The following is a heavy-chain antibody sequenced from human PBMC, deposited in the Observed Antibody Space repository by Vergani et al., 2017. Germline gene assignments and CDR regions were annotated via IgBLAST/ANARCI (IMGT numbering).Heavy chain of an antibody. CDR1: GYTFTSYY. D-gene: IGHD2-2*01. CDR2: ISAYNGNT. V-gene: IGHV1-18*04. Sequence: QVQLVQSGAEVKKPGASVKVSCKASGYTFTSYYMHWVRQAPGQGLEWMGWISAYNGNTNYAQKLQGRVTMTTDTSTSTAYMELRSLRSDDTAVYYCARDPDIVVVPAAPYYYYYYGMDVWGQGTTVTVS. CDR3: ARDPDIVVVPAAPYYYYYYGMDV. J-gene: IGHJ6*02.